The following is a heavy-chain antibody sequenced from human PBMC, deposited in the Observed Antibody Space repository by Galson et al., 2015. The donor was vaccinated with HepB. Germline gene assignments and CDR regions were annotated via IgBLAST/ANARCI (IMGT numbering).Heavy chain of an antibody. CDR2: IYWDDDK. V-gene: IGHV2-5*02. Sequence: PALVKPTQTLTLTCTFSGFSLSTSGVGVGWIRQPPGKALEWLALIYWDDDKRYSPSLKSRLTITKDTSKNQVVLTMTNMDPVDTATYYCAHRGKVSSGWYWFDPWGQGTLVTVSS. J-gene: IGHJ5*02. D-gene: IGHD6-19*01. CDR3: AHRGKVSSGWYWFDP. CDR1: GFSLSTSGVG.